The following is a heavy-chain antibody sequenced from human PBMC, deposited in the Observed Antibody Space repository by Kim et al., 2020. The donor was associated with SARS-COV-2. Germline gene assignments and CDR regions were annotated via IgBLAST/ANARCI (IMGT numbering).Heavy chain of an antibody. CDR3: ARDHSVAVAGKDRDY. J-gene: IGHJ4*02. CDR2: IIPILGIA. CDR1: GGTFSSYA. V-gene: IGHV1-69*04. D-gene: IGHD6-19*01. Sequence: SVKVSCKASGGTFSSYAISWVRQAPGQGLEWMGRIIPILGIANYAQKFQGRVTITADKSTSTAYMELSSLRSEDTAVYYCARDHSVAVAGKDRDYWGQGTLVTVSS.